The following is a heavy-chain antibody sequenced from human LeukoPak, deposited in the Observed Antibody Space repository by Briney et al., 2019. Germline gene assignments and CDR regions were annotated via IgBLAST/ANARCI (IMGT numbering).Heavy chain of an antibody. CDR3: AADSSH. CDR1: GFTFSSYA. J-gene: IGHJ4*02. CDR2: ISYDGSNK. Sequence: GGSLRLSCAASGFTFSSYAMHWVRQAPGKGLEWVAVISYDGSNKYYADPVKGRFTISRDNAKNSLYLQMNSLRAEDTAVYYCAADSSHWGQGTLVTVSS. V-gene: IGHV3-30-3*01. D-gene: IGHD3-22*01.